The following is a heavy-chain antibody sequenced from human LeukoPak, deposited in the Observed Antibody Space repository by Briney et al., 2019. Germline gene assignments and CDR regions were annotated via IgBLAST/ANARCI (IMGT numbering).Heavy chain of an antibody. J-gene: IGHJ4*02. CDR1: GGTFSSYA. V-gene: IGHV1-69*05. D-gene: IGHD5-18*01. CDR2: IIPIFGTA. Sequence: ASVKVSCKASGGTFSSYAISWVRQAPGQGLEWMGGIIPIFGTANYAQKFQGRVTITTDESTSTAYMELSSLRSEDTAAYYCARDRGGRGYSYGEYYFDYWGQGTLVTVSS. CDR3: ARDRGGRGYSYGEYYFDY.